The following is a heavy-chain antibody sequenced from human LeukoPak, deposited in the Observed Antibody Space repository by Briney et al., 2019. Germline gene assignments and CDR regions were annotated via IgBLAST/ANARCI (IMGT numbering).Heavy chain of an antibody. J-gene: IGHJ4*02. D-gene: IGHD3-10*01. Sequence: ASVKVSCKASGYTFTSYDINSVRQATGHGLEWLGWMNPNSGNTGYAQKFQGRVTMTRSTSISTAYMELSSLRSEDTAVYYCARESYYYGSGSYYTSLDYWGQGTLDTVSS. V-gene: IGHV1-8*01. CDR1: GYTFTSYD. CDR2: MNPNSGNT. CDR3: ARESYYYGSGSYYTSLDY.